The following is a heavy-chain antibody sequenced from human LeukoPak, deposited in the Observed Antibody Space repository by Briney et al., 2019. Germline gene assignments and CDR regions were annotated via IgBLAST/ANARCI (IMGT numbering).Heavy chain of an antibody. J-gene: IGHJ4*02. CDR1: GGSISSSSYY. CDR2: IYYSGST. V-gene: IGHV4-30-4*08. Sequence: SETLSLTCTVSGGSISSSSYYWGWIRQPPGKGLEWIGYIYYSGSTYYNPSLKSRVTISVDTSKNQFSLKLSSVTAADTAVYYCARESCGGDCYFNWGQGTLVTVSS. D-gene: IGHD2-21*02. CDR3: ARESCGGDCYFN.